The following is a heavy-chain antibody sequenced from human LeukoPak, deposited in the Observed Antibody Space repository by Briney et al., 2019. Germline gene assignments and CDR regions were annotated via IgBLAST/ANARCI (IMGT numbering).Heavy chain of an antibody. J-gene: IGHJ4*02. CDR2: IIPIFGTA. D-gene: IGHD6-6*01. CDR3: ASIAGSSSAISDY. Sequence: SVKVSCKASGGTFSSYAISWVRQASGQGLEWMGGIIPIFGTANYAQKFQGRVTITADESTSTAYMELSSLRSEDTAVYYCASIAGSSSAISDYWGQGALVTVSS. CDR1: GGTFSSYA. V-gene: IGHV1-69*13.